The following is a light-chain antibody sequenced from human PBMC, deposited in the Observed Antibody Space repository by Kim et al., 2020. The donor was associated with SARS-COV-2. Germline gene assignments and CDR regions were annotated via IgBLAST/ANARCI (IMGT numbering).Light chain of an antibody. CDR1: VLTSKY. CDR2: KDS. Sequence: SYELTQPSSVSVIPGQTARITCSGDVLTSKYARWFQQKPGQAPVLIIYKDSERPSGIPERFSGSRSGTTVTLTISGAQVDDEADYYCYSAADTTLVFGRGTKVTVL. V-gene: IGLV3-27*01. J-gene: IGLJ3*02. CDR3: YSAADTTLV.